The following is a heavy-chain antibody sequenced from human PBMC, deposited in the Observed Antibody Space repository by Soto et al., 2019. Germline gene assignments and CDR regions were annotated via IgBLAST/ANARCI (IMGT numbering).Heavy chain of an antibody. V-gene: IGHV2-5*02. D-gene: IGHD3-22*01. Sequence: QITLKESGPTLVKPTQTLTLTCTFSGFSLSTSGVGVGWIRQPPGKALEWLALIYWDDDKRYSPSLKSRLTITKDPSKNQVVLTMTNMDPVDTAAYYCAHFSYYYDSSGQASNWFDPWGQGTLVTVSS. CDR1: GFSLSTSGVG. CDR2: IYWDDDK. J-gene: IGHJ5*02. CDR3: AHFSYYYDSSGQASNWFDP.